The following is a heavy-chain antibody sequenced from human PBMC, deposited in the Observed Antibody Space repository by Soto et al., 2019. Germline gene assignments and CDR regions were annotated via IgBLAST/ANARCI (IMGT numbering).Heavy chain of an antibody. CDR3: ARQDHTAMVEDI. Sequence: SETLSLTCTVSGGSISSSSYYWGWIRQPPGKGLEWIGSIYYSGSTYYNPSLKSRVTISVDTSKNQFSLKLSSVTAADTAVYYCARQDHTAMVEDIWGQGTMVTVSS. D-gene: IGHD5-18*01. J-gene: IGHJ3*02. CDR2: IYYSGST. V-gene: IGHV4-39*01. CDR1: GGSISSSSYY.